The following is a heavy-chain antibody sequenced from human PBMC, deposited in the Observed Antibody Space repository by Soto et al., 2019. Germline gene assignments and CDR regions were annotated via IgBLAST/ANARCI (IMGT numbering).Heavy chain of an antibody. Sequence: PGGSLRLSCAASGFTFEDYVMHWVRQAPGKGLEWVSSISWNSGNIGYADSVKGRFTISRDNAKNSLYLQMNSLRAEDTALYYCAKAHSGCEGYSDYWGQGTLVTVSS. D-gene: IGHD5-12*01. CDR2: ISWNSGNI. CDR3: AKAHSGCEGYSDY. J-gene: IGHJ4*02. V-gene: IGHV3-9*01. CDR1: GFTFEDYV.